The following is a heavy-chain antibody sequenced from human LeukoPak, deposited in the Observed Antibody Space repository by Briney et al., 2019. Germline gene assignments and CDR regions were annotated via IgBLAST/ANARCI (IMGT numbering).Heavy chain of an antibody. CDR1: GFTFSSYA. Sequence: PGGSLRLSCAASGFTFSSYAMSWVRQAPGKGLEWVSAISGSGGSTYYTDSVKGRFTVSRDNSKNTLYLQMNSLRAEDTAVYFCAKAVVPAASYYYYGMDVWGQGTTVTVSS. CDR3: AKAVVPAASYYYYGMDV. CDR2: ISGSGGST. J-gene: IGHJ6*02. D-gene: IGHD2-2*01. V-gene: IGHV3-23*01.